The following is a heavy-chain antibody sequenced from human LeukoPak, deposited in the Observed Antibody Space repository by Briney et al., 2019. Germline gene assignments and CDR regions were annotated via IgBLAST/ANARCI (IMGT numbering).Heavy chain of an antibody. Sequence: GGSLRLSCAASGFTFSSYSMNWVRQAPGKGLEWVSSISSSSTIYYADSVKGRFTISRDNAKNSLYLQMNSLRAEDTAVYYCASQYYYDSSGCYYVFAYGYWGQGTLVTVSS. CDR1: GFTFSSYS. CDR3: ASQYYYDSSGCYYVFAYGY. V-gene: IGHV3-48*01. J-gene: IGHJ4*02. CDR2: ISSSSTI. D-gene: IGHD3-22*01.